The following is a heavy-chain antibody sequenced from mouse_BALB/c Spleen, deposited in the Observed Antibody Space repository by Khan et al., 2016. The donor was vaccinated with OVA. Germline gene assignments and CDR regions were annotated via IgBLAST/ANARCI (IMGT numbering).Heavy chain of an antibody. CDR3: AKERIDY. J-gene: IGHJ2*01. CDR1: GYTFNTYC. Sequence: VELVESGAELAKPGASVKMSCTASGYTFNTYCLPWVIQRPGQGLEWIGYINPTSGYTDYNQKFKDKATLTADKSSSTAYMQLSSLTSDDSAVYYCAKERIDYWGQGTTLTVSS. CDR2: INPTSGYT. V-gene: IGHV1-7*01.